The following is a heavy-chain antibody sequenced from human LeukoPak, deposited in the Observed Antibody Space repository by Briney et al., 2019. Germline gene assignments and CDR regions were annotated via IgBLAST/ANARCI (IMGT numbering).Heavy chain of an antibody. CDR3: ARGARWLQFRDY. J-gene: IGHJ4*02. Sequence: SETLSLTCAVYGGSFSGYYWSWIRQPPGKGLEWIGEINHSGSTNYNPSLKSRVTISVDTSKNQFSLKLSSVTAADTAVYYCARGARWLQFRDYWGQGTLVSVSS. V-gene: IGHV4-34*01. CDR2: INHSGST. CDR1: GGSFSGYY. D-gene: IGHD5-24*01.